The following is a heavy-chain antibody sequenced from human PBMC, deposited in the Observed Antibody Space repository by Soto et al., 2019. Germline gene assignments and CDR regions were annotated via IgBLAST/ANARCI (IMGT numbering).Heavy chain of an antibody. CDR1: GFTFSSYS. D-gene: IGHD3-9*01. Sequence: GGSLRLSCAASGFTFSSYSMNWVRQAPGKGLEWVSYISSSSSTIYYADSVKGRFTISRDNAKNSLYLQMNSLRDEDTAVYYCARDADDILTGYYWAPFDYWGQGTLVTVYS. CDR3: ARDADDILTGYYWAPFDY. J-gene: IGHJ4*02. V-gene: IGHV3-48*02. CDR2: ISSSSSTI.